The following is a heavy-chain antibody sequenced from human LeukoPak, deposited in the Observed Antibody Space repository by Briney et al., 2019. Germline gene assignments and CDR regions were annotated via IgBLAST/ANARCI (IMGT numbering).Heavy chain of an antibody. V-gene: IGHV1-8*03. CDR1: GYTFINYD. CDR2: MNPNNGNT. Sequence: ASVKVSCEASGYTFINYDINWVRQATGQGLEWMGWMNPNNGNTGYAQKFQGRVTLTRDTSINTAYMELRSLRSEGTAIYYCARMNKSGRNNWFDPWGQGTLVTVSS. CDR3: ARMNKSGRNNWFDP. D-gene: IGHD1/OR15-1a*01. J-gene: IGHJ5*02.